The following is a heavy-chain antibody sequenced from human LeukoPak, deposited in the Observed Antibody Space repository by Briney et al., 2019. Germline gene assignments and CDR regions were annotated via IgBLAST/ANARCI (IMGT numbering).Heavy chain of an antibody. CDR1: GGSISSGDYH. V-gene: IGHV4-61*08. J-gene: IGHJ3*02. D-gene: IGHD3-9*01. CDR3: ARGRTYYDVLTGYYPDAFDT. CDR2: IYYTGST. Sequence: SETLSLTCTVSGGSISSGDYHWSWIRQPPGKGLEWIGYIYYTGSTNYNPSLKSRVTISVDTSKNQFSLKLSSVTAADTAVYYCARGRTYYDVLTGYYPDAFDTWGQGTMVTVSS.